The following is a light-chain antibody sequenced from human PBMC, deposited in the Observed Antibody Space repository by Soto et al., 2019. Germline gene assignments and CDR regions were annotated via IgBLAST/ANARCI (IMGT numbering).Light chain of an antibody. Sequence: DIQMTQSPSTLSASVGDRVTITCRASQGISNHLGWYQQKPGKAPELLIYAASTLQTGVPSRFSGGGSGTDFTLTISSLQPEDFATYYCQQSYSTPSTFGQGTRLEIK. CDR3: QQSYSTPST. CDR2: AAS. J-gene: IGKJ5*01. V-gene: IGKV1-39*01. CDR1: QGISNH.